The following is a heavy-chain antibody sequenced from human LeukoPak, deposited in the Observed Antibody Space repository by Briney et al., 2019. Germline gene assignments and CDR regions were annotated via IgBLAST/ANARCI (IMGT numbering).Heavy chain of an antibody. Sequence: GESLKISCQGSGYTFSTYWIAWVRQMPGKGLEWMGIIYPSDSDTRYSPSFQGQVTISADKSISTAYLQWSSLKASDTAMYYCARQGAVAAEDWFDPWGQGTLVTVSS. J-gene: IGHJ5*02. CDR1: GYTFSTYW. CDR3: ARQGAVAAEDWFDP. CDR2: IYPSDSDT. D-gene: IGHD6-19*01. V-gene: IGHV5-51*01.